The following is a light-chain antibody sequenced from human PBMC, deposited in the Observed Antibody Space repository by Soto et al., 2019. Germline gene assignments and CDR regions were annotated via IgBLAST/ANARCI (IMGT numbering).Light chain of an antibody. CDR2: AAS. CDR3: QQTYSTPQT. J-gene: IGKJ1*01. V-gene: IGKV1-39*01. Sequence: DIQITQSPCSLSACVGWEFTIAFRASHTIMTYLNWYQLKPGKPPRLLIYAASSLQSGVPSRFSGSGSGTDFTLTINSLQPEDFATYYCQQTYSTPQTFGQGTKVDIK. CDR1: HTIMTY.